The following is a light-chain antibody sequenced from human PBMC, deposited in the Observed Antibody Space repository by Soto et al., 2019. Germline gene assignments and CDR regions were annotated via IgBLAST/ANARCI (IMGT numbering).Light chain of an antibody. CDR3: QQSYNTPRT. CDR1: NTINNY. V-gene: IGKV1-39*01. Sequence: DIQLTQYPSSLSASVGDRVTITCRASNTINNYLKWYQQKPGKAPKLLIYAVSTLQGGVPPRFSGSGSGTDFTLTISSLQPEDFATYYCQQSYNTPRTLGQGTKLEIK. CDR2: AVS. J-gene: IGKJ2*01.